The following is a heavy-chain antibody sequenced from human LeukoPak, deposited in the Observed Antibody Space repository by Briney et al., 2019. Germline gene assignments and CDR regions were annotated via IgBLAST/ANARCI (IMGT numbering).Heavy chain of an antibody. CDR1: GFTFSNYG. D-gene: IGHD7-27*01. CDR2: ISSRGGTM. CDR3: ARGPSTWADY. J-gene: IGHJ4*02. V-gene: IGHV3-48*04. Sequence: GGSLRLSCAASGFTFSNYGMHWVRQAPGKGLEWLSYISSRGGTMDYADSVKGRFTISRDNANNSLYLQMNSLRAEDTAVYFCARGPSTWADYWGQGTLVFVSS.